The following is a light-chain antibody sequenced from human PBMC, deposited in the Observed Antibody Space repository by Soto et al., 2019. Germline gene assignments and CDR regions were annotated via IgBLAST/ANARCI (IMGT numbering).Light chain of an antibody. Sequence: DIRMTQSPSSLSASVGDSVTITCRASQGINNYLAWYQQKPGQVPVLLIYSASTLKPGIPSRFSGSGTGTDFTLTISSLQPEDFATYYCQKYDSAPRTFGQGTKVDIK. V-gene: IGKV1-27*01. J-gene: IGKJ1*01. CDR3: QKYDSAPRT. CDR2: SAS. CDR1: QGINNY.